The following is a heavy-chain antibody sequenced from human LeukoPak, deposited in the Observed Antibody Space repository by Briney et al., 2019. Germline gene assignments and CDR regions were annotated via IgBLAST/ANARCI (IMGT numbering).Heavy chain of an antibody. D-gene: IGHD3-10*01. CDR2: IYHSGST. Sequence: PSETLSLTCAVSGGSISGSNWWSWVRQPPGKGLEWIGEIYHSGSTNYNPSLKSRVTISVDTSKNQFSLKLSSVTAADTAVYYCARDRGIGELSGIFDYWGQGTLVTVSS. CDR1: GGSISGSNW. J-gene: IGHJ4*02. CDR3: ARDRGIGELSGIFDY. V-gene: IGHV4-4*02.